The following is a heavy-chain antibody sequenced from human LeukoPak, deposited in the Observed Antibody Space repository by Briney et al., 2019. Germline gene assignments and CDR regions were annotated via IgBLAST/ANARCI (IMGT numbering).Heavy chain of an antibody. J-gene: IGHJ4*02. CDR2: INQDGSEK. Sequence: PGGSLRLSCAASGLTFSHYWMSWVRQAPGKGLEWVANINQDGSEKYYVDSLKGRFTISRDNAEHSLYLQMNNLRAEDTAVYYCARGDKFSGDYWGRGTLVTVSS. CDR1: GLTFSHYW. D-gene: IGHD6-19*01. V-gene: IGHV3-7*04. CDR3: ARGDKFSGDY.